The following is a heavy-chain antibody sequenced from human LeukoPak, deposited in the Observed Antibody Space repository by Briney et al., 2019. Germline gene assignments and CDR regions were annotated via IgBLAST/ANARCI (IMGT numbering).Heavy chain of an antibody. CDR2: IIPILGIA. J-gene: IGHJ4*02. CDR1: GGTFSSYA. CDR3: ARVAGVWSGTAVFDY. Sequence: ASVKVSCKASGGTFSSYAISWVRQAPGQGLEWMGRIIPILGIANYAQKFQGRVTITADKSTSTAYMELSSLRSEDTAVYYCARVAGVWSGTAVFDYWGQGTLVTVSS. D-gene: IGHD2-8*01. V-gene: IGHV1-69*04.